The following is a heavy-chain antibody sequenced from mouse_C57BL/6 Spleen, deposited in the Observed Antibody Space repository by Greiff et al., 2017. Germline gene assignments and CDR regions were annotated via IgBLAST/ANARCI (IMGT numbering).Heavy chain of an antibody. CDR3: TTSQPRGFAY. CDR2: IDPENGDT. Sequence: VHVKQSGAELVRPGASVKLSCTASGFNIKDDYMHWVKQRPEQGLEWIGWIDPENGDTEYASKFQGKAPITADTSSNTAYLQLSSLTSEDTAVYYCTTSQPRGFAYWGQGTLVTVSA. V-gene: IGHV14-4*01. CDR1: GFNIKDDY. D-gene: IGHD6-1*01. J-gene: IGHJ3*01.